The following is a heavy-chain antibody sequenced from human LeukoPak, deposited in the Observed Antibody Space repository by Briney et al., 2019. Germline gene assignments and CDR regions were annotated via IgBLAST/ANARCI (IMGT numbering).Heavy chain of an antibody. CDR3: AKSHVVVSGAISNWFDP. CDR1: GFTFNIYG. Sequence: PGGSLRLSCAASGFTFNIYGMHWVRQAPGKGLEWEAVIWYDGSKAYYADSVKGRFSVSRDNSKNTLYLQMSSLRAEDTAMYYCAKSHVVVSGAISNWFDPWGQGTLVTVSS. V-gene: IGHV3-33*06. J-gene: IGHJ5*02. CDR2: IWYDGSKA. D-gene: IGHD2-2*01.